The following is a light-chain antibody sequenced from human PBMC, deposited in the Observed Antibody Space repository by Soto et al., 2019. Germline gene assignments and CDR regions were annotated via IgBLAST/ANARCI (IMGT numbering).Light chain of an antibody. J-gene: IGKJ1*01. CDR3: QQYGSSPTWT. CDR2: GTS. V-gene: IGKV3-20*01. CDR1: QSVSTSY. Sequence: EIVLTQSPGTLSLSPGERATLSCMASQSVSTSYLAWYQHKPGQAPRLLIYGTSSRATGIPDRFSGSGSGTDFTLTISRLEPEDFAVYYCQQYGSSPTWTFGQGTKVDIK.